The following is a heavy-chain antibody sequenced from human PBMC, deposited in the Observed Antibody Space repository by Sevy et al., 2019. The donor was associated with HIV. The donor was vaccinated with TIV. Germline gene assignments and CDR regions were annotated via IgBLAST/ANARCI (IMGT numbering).Heavy chain of an antibody. J-gene: IGHJ4*02. Sequence: ASEKVSCRASGYSFTAYFLHWVRQAPGQGLEWMGRISPNSGGTVYAQNFQGRVTMTRDTSGTTAYMEVTRLKSDDTALYYCARASGPTVGAYFDYWGQGTLVTVSS. CDR1: GYSFTAYF. CDR2: ISPNSGGT. V-gene: IGHV1-2*06. CDR3: ARASGPTVGAYFDY. D-gene: IGHD3-10*01.